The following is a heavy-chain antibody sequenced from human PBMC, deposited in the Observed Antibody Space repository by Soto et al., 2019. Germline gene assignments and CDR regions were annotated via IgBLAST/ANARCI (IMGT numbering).Heavy chain of an antibody. V-gene: IGHV3-73*01. CDR2: IRTKPNKYAT. D-gene: IGHD1-26*01. CDR1: GFTFSDSA. Sequence: QRGGSVRRYCSSSGFTFSDSAIHWVRQAAGKGLEWVGRIRTKPNKYATAYGVSVKGRFTISRDDSKNTAYLQMDSLKTEDTAVYYCSRDRSGIEGATPDWGQGTLVTVSS. J-gene: IGHJ4*02. CDR3: SRDRSGIEGATPD.